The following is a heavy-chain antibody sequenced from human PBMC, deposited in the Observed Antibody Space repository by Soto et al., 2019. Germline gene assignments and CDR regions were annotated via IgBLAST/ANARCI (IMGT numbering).Heavy chain of an antibody. Sequence: SETLSLTCAVYGGSFSGYYWSWIRQPPGKGLEWIGEINHSGSTNYNPSLKSRVTISVDTSKNQFSLKLSSVTAADTAVYYCARKGPMGIRRNWFDPWGQGTLVTVSS. CDR3: ARKGPMGIRRNWFDP. V-gene: IGHV4-34*01. CDR1: GGSFSGYY. CDR2: INHSGST. D-gene: IGHD3-10*01. J-gene: IGHJ5*02.